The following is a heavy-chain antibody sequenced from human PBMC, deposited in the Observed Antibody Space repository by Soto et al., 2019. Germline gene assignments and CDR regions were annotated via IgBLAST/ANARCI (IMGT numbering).Heavy chain of an antibody. CDR1: GFTFSGSA. CDR3: TRQLYYYDSSGYYPDFYYYGMDV. V-gene: IGHV3-73*01. J-gene: IGHJ6*02. Sequence: GGSLRLSCAASGFTFSGSAIHWVRQASGKGLEWVGRIRSKASSYATAYAASVKGRFTISRDDSKNTAYLQMNSLKTEDTAVYYCTRQLYYYDSSGYYPDFYYYGMDVWGQGTTVTVSS. D-gene: IGHD3-22*01. CDR2: IRSKASSYAT.